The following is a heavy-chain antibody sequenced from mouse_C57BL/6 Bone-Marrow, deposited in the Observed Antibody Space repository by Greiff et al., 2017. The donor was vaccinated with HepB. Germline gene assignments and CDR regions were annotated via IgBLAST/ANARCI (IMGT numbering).Heavy chain of an antibody. CDR2: IDPSDSET. D-gene: IGHD4-1*01. CDR1: GYTFTSYW. J-gene: IGHJ2*01. V-gene: IGHV1-52*01. Sequence: QVQLQQPGAELVRPGSSVKLSCKASGYTFTSYWMHWVKQRPIQGLEWIGNIDPSDSETHYNQKYKDKATLTVDKSTSTAYMQLSSLTSEDSAVYYCARGELGRGDYWGQGTTLTVSS. CDR3: ARGELGRGDY.